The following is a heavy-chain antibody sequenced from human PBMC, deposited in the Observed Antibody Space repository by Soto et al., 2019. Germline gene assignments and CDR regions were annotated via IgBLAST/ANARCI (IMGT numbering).Heavy chain of an antibody. D-gene: IGHD1-1*01. V-gene: IGHV3-53*01. Sequence: DVQLVESGGGLMQPGESLRLSCAASGLTVSGKKYVAWVRQAPGKGLEWVSALYGVDGSFYADSVKGRVTTSSDSSKTTVYRQMNGLRPDDTAVYYCATWHEREHAYDVWGQGTTVTVSS. J-gene: IGHJ3*01. CDR3: ATWHEREHAYDV. CDR1: GLTVSGKKY. CDR2: LYGVDGS.